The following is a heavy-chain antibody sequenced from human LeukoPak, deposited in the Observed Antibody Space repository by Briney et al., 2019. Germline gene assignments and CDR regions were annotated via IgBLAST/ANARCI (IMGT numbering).Heavy chain of an antibody. CDR3: AKGVPSCSTTSCYADY. J-gene: IGHJ4*02. CDR2: NSGSGGST. CDR1: GFTFSSHA. V-gene: IGHV3-23*01. Sequence: GGSLRLSCAASGFTFSSHAMSWVRQAPGKGLEWVSANSGSGGSTYYADSVKGRFTISRDNSKNTLYLQMNSLRAEDTAVYYCAKGVPSCSTTSCYADYWGQGTLVTVSS. D-gene: IGHD2-2*01.